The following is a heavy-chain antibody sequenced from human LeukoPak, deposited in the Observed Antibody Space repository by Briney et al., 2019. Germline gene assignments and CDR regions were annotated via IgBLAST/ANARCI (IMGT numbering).Heavy chain of an antibody. Sequence: ASVKVSCKASGYTFTSYDINWVRQATGQGLEWMGWMNPNSGNTGYAQKFQGRVTNTRNTSISTAYMELSSLRSEDTAVYYCARRVRGDIVVVPAAMGGDYYYYYMDVWGKGTTVTVSS. D-gene: IGHD2-2*01. CDR1: GYTFTSYD. V-gene: IGHV1-8*03. J-gene: IGHJ6*03. CDR2: MNPNSGNT. CDR3: ARRVRGDIVVVPAAMGGDYYYYYMDV.